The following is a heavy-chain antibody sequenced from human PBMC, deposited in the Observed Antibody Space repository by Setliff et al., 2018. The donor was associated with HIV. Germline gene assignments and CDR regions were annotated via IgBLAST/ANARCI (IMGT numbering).Heavy chain of an antibody. Sequence: SVKVSCKASEGTFKNLAISWVRQAPGQGLEWMGGVIPSFATANYAQKFQGRITITADELTSTVYMDLNSLKSEDSAVYYCANPHDGGAFDVWGQGTAVTVSS. J-gene: IGHJ3*01. CDR2: VIPSFATA. V-gene: IGHV1-69*13. D-gene: IGHD1-1*01. CDR1: EGTFKNLA. CDR3: ANPHDGGAFDV.